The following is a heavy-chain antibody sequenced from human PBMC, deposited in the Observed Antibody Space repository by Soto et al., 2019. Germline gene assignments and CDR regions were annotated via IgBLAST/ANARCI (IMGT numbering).Heavy chain of an antibody. CDR3: ARHVGYCSGGSCYSYGMDV. CDR2: IYYSGST. CDR1: GGSISSSSYY. D-gene: IGHD2-15*01. V-gene: IGHV4-39*01. Sequence: SETLSLTCTVSGGSISSSSYYWGWIRQPPGKGLEWIGSIYYSGSTYYNPSLKSRVTISVDMSKNQFSLELSSVTAADTAVYYCARHVGYCSGGSCYSYGMDVWGQGTKVTVSS. J-gene: IGHJ6*02.